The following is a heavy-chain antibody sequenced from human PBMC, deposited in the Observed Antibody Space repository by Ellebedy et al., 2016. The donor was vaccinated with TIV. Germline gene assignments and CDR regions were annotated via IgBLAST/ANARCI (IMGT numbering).Heavy chain of an antibody. CDR3: RAWIVGASH. V-gene: IGHV3-72*01. Sequence: PGGSLRLSCAASGFTFSAHSMDWVRQAPGKGLEWVGRTTNNADRYTTDYAASVKGRFTVSRDESNNSLYLQMNSLKIEDTAVYYCRAWIVGASHWGQGTLVTVSS. CDR2: TTNNADRYTT. D-gene: IGHD1-26*01. J-gene: IGHJ4*02. CDR1: GFTFSAHS.